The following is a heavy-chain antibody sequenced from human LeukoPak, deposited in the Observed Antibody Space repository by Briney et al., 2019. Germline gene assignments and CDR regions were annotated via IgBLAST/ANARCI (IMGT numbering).Heavy chain of an antibody. CDR2: ISSSSSTI. CDR1: GFTFSNAW. J-gene: IGHJ6*02. V-gene: IGHV3-48*02. D-gene: IGHD3-3*01. Sequence: GGSLRLSCAASGFTFSNAWMNWVRQAPGKGLEWVSYISSSSSTIYYADSVKGRFTISRDNAKNSLYLQMNSLRDEDTAVYYCARDYGYYDFWSGYYQGRYYYGMDVWGQGTTVTVSS. CDR3: ARDYGYYDFWSGYYQGRYYYGMDV.